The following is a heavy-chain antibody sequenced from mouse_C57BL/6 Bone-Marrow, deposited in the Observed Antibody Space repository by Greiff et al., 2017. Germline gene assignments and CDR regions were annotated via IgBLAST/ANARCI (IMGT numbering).Heavy chain of an antibody. CDR2: INPSNGGT. V-gene: IGHV1-53*01. D-gene: IGHD1-1*01. J-gene: IGHJ2*01. Sequence: VQLQQPGTELVKPGASVKLSCKASGYTFTSYWMHWVKQRPGQGLEWIGNINPSNGGTNYNEKFKSKATLTVDKPSSTAYMQLSSLTSEDSAVYYCARGDYYASYYSDFGGRGTTLTVSS. CDR3: ARGDYYASYYSDF. CDR1: GYTFTSYW.